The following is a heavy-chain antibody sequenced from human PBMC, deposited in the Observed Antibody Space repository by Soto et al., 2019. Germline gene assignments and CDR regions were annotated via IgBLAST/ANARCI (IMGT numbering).Heavy chain of an antibody. V-gene: IGHV4-4*02. D-gene: IGHD3-10*02. J-gene: IGHJ6*02. CDR1: GGSISSSNW. Sequence: TSETLSLTCAVSGGSISSSNWWSWVRQPPGKGLEWIGEIYHSGSTNYNPSLKSRVTISVDKSKNQFSLKLSSVTAADTAVYYCASVRGGYYYAMDVWGQGTTVTV. CDR2: IYHSGST. CDR3: ASVRGGYYYAMDV.